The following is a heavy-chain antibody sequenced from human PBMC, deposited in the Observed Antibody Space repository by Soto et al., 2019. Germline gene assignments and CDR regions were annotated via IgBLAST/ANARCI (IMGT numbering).Heavy chain of an antibody. CDR3: TTDGRIWAARHYFDY. CDR2: IKSKTDGGTT. D-gene: IGHD6-6*01. J-gene: IGHJ4*02. CDR1: GFTFSNAW. V-gene: IGHV3-15*01. Sequence: GESLKISCAASGFTFSNAWMSWVRQAPGKGLEWVGRIKSKTDGGTTDYAAPVKGRFTISRDDSKNTLYLQMNSLKTEDTAVYYCTTDGRIWAARHYFDYWGQGTLVTVSS.